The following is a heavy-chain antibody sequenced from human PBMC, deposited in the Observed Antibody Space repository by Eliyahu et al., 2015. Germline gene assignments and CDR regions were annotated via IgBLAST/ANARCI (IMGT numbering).Heavy chain of an antibody. D-gene: IGHD5-24*01. J-gene: IGHJ6*02. CDR1: GFSVNSNY. CDR2: IYSGGST. CDR3: ESKDYNSGLDV. Sequence: EVQLVESGGGLIQPGGSLRLSCAXSGFSVNSNYMTWVRQAPGKGLEWVSVIYSGGSTYYRDSVKGRFTISRDISKNTLFLQMNSLRAEDTAVYYCESKDYNSGLDVWGQGTTVTVSS. V-gene: IGHV3-53*01.